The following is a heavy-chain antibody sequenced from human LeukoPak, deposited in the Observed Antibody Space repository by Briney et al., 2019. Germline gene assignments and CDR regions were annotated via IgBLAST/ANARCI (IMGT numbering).Heavy chain of an antibody. Sequence: PSETLSLTCTVYGGSFTDYFWTWIRQSRGKGLEWIGEINDYTGDTNYNPSLNSRVSISLEKSKNQFSLELRSVTAADTAVYYCARGRIAKIVVVHSFSYGMDVWGQGTTVTVSS. V-gene: IGHV4-34*01. CDR2: INDYTGDT. J-gene: IGHJ6*02. CDR3: ARGRIAKIVVVHSFSYGMDV. D-gene: IGHD3-22*01. CDR1: GGSFTDYF.